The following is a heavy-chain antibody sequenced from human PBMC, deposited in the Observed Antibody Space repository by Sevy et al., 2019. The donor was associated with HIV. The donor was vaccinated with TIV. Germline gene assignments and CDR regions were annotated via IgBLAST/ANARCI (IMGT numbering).Heavy chain of an antibody. J-gene: IGHJ4*02. CDR2: IWYDGSNR. CDR1: GFTLSSNH. D-gene: IGHD3-16*01. Sequence: GGCLRLSCAASGFTLSSNHMHWVRQAPGKGLEWVAAIWYDGSNRYYADAVKGRFTISRDNSENTLHLQMNSLTAEDTAVHYCVRDNLGFDYWGQGTLVTVSS. CDR3: VRDNLGFDY. V-gene: IGHV3-33*01.